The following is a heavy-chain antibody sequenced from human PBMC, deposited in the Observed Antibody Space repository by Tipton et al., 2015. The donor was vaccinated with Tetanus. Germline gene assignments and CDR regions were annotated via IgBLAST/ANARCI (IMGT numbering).Heavy chain of an antibody. D-gene: IGHD1-26*01. CDR1: GGSMSSHY. V-gene: IGHV4-59*08. CDR2: IYYSGGT. CDR3: ARLIVGATTSEYFQH. Sequence: TLSLTCSVSGGSMSSHYWSWIRQPPGKGLEWIGYIYYSGGTKYNPSLKSRVTISVDTSKNQFSLKLSSVTAADTAVYYCARLIVGATTSEYFQHWGQGTLVTVSS. J-gene: IGHJ1*01.